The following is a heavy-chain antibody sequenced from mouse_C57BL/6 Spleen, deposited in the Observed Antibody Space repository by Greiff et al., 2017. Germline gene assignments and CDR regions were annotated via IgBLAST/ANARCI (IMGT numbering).Heavy chain of an antibody. D-gene: IGHD5-1*01. CDR3: ARYLCAY. J-gene: IGHJ3*01. V-gene: IGHV1-26*01. CDR1: GYTFTDYY. CDR2: INPNNGGT. Sequence: EVQLQQSGPELVKPGASVKISCKASGYTFTDYYMNWVKQSHGKSLEWIGDINPNNGGTSYNQKFKGKATLTVDKSSSTAYMELRSLTSEDSAVYYCARYLCAYWGQGTLVTVSA.